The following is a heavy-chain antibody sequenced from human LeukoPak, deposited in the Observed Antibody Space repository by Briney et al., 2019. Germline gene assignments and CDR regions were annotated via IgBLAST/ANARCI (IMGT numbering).Heavy chain of an antibody. CDR1: GYSFTSYW. CDR2: IYPGDSDT. V-gene: IGHV5-51*01. CDR3: ARPPSGYDYAFAI. J-gene: IGHJ3*02. Sequence: GESLKISCKGSGYSFTSYWIGWMRQMPGKGLEWMGIIYPGDSDTRYSPSFQGQVTISADKSISTAYLQWSSLKASDTAMYYCARPPSGYDYAFAIWGQGTMVTVSS. D-gene: IGHD5-12*01.